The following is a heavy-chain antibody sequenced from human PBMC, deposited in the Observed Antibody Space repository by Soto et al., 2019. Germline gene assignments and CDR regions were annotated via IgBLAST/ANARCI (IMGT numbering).Heavy chain of an antibody. J-gene: IGHJ4*02. CDR1: GGSISSGGYY. CDR3: ARLQYSSRWTPYYFDY. CDR2: IYYSGST. D-gene: IGHD6-13*01. V-gene: IGHV4-31*03. Sequence: QVQLQESGPGLVKPSQTLSLTCTVSGGSISSGGYYWSWIRQHPGKGLEWIGHIYYSGSTYYNASLKSRVSISVETSENQFSLKLSSVTAADTAVYYCARLQYSSRWTPYYFDYWGQGTLVTVSS.